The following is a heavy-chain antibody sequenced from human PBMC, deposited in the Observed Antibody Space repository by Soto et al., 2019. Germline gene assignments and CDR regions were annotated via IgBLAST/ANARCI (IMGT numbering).Heavy chain of an antibody. CDR2: ISSSGSTI. J-gene: IGHJ4*02. V-gene: IGHV3-11*01. CDR3: AALVVVPAAMNY. CDR1: GFTFSDYY. Sequence: GGSLRLSCAASGFTFSDYYMSWIRQAPGKGLEWVSYISSSGSTIYYADSVKGRFTISRDNAKNSLYLQMNSLRAEDTAVYYCAALVVVPAAMNYWGKGTLVTVS. D-gene: IGHD2-2*01.